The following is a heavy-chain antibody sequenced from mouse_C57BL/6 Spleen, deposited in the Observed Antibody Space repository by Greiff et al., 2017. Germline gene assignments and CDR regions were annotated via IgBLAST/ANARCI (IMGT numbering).Heavy chain of an antibody. V-gene: IGHV1-26*01. CDR3: AEITTSYFDY. Sequence: VQLQQSGPELVKPGASVKISCKASGYTFTDYYMNWVKQSHGKSLEWIGDINPNNGGTSYNQKFKGKATLTVDKSSSTAYMELRSLTSEDSAVYYCAEITTSYFDYWGQGTTLTVSS. J-gene: IGHJ2*01. CDR2: INPNNGGT. D-gene: IGHD1-1*01. CDR1: GYTFTDYY.